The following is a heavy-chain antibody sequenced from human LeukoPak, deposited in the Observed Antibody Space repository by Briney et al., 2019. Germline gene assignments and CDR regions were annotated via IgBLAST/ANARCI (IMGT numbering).Heavy chain of an antibody. CDR3: ARAGITMIVVGYAFDI. Sequence: SETLSLTCTVSGGSISSYYWGWIRQPPGKGLEWIGSIYYSGSTYYNPSLKSRVTISVDTSKNQFSLKLSSVTAADTAVYYCARAGITMIVVGYAFDIRGQGTMVTVSS. CDR1: GGSISSYY. J-gene: IGHJ3*02. CDR2: IYYSGST. V-gene: IGHV4-39*07. D-gene: IGHD3-22*01.